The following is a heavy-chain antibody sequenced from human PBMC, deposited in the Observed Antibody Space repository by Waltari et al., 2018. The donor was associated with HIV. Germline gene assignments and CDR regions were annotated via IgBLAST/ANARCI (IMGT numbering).Heavy chain of an antibody. CDR2: INPGGGNT. CDR1: GYTFTKFF. CDR3: VRSPDYDISGGYPFWFDP. D-gene: IGHD3-3*01. V-gene: IGHV1-46*01. Sequence: QVQLVQSGAEAKKPGASMNLSCKPSGYTFTKFFIHWVRQAPGKGLEWMGVINPGGGNTRYTQNFQGRVTMTRDTSTSTVYMELRSLRSEDTAVYYCVRSPDYDISGGYPFWFDPWGQGTLVTVSS. J-gene: IGHJ5*02.